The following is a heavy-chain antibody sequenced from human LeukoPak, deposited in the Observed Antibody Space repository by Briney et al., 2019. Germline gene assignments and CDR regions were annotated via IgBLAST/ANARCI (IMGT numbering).Heavy chain of an antibody. CDR3: ASLSLRWPDY. J-gene: IGHJ4*02. V-gene: IGHV3-9*01. D-gene: IGHD4-23*01. CDR2: ISSNSGSI. CDR1: GFTFDDNA. Sequence: GRSLRLSCAASGFTFDDNAMHWVRQAPGKGLEWVSGISSNSGSIGYADSVKGRFTISRDNAKNSLYLQMNSLRAEDTAVYYCASLSLRWPDYWGQGTLVTVSS.